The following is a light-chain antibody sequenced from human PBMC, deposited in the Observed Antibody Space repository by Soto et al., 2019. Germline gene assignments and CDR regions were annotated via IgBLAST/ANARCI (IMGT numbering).Light chain of an antibody. V-gene: IGKV3-15*01. CDR3: QQYNYGPLIT. J-gene: IGKJ5*01. Sequence: EIVMTLSTDTLSVSPGERSTLSCMASQSISSNLAWYQQKPGQPPSLVIYDTSTRATGIPARFSGSGSGTEFTLTISSLQSEDFAVYYCQQYNYGPLITFGQGTLLEIK. CDR1: QSISSN. CDR2: DTS.